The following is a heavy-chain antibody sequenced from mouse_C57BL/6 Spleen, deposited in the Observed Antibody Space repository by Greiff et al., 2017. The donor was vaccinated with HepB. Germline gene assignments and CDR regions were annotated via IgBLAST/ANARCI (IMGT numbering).Heavy chain of an antibody. V-gene: IGHV5-17*01. J-gene: IGHJ3*01. CDR1: GFTFSDYG. CDR3: ASTGTWTY. D-gene: IGHD4-1*02. CDR2: ISSGSSTI. Sequence: DVKLVESGGGLVKPGGSLKLSCAASGFTFSDYGMHWVRQAPEKGLEWVAYISSGSSTIYYADTVKGRFTISRDNAKNTLFLQMTSLRSEDTAMYYCASTGTWTYWGQGTLVTVSA.